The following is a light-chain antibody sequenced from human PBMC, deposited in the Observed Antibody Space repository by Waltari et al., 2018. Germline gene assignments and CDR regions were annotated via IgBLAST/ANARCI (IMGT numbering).Light chain of an antibody. CDR1: SSNIGSNT. V-gene: IGLV1-44*01. CDR3: AVWDDSLNGPV. J-gene: IGLJ2*01. CDR2: SNN. Sequence: QSVLTQPPSASGTPGQRVTISCSGSSSNIGSNTVNWYQQLPGTAPKLLIYSNNQRPSGVPDRFSCSKSGTSASLAISGLQSEDEADYYCAVWDDSLNGPVFGGGTKLTVL.